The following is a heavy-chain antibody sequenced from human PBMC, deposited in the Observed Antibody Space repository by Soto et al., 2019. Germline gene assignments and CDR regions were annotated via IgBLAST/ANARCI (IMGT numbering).Heavy chain of an antibody. CDR2: IYYSGST. CDR1: GGSISSYY. CDR3: ARGMTTVTNWFDP. Sequence: SETLSLTCTVSGGSISSYYWSWIRQPPGKGLEWIGYIYYSGSTNYNPSLKSRVTISVDTSKNQFSLKLSSVTAADTAVYYCARGMTTVTNWFDPWGQGTLVTVSS. D-gene: IGHD4-4*01. J-gene: IGHJ5*02. V-gene: IGHV4-59*01.